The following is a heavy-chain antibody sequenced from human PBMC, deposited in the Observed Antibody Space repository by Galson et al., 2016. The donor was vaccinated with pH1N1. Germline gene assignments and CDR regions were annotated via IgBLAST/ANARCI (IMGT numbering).Heavy chain of an antibody. J-gene: IGHJ4*02. V-gene: IGHV3-30*02. CDR2: IRFDENNN. Sequence: SLRLSCAASGFNFSTYSMHWVRQAPGKGLEWVAFIRFDENNNYYADSVKGRFTISRDSSKNMLYLQMNSLRAEDTAVYYCAKDRAANYGDYWDYWGQGTLVTVSS. CDR1: GFNFSTYS. D-gene: IGHD4-17*01. CDR3: AKDRAANYGDYWDY.